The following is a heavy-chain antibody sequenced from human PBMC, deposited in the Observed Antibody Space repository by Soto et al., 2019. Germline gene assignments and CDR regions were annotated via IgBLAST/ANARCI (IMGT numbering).Heavy chain of an antibody. V-gene: IGHV3-30*18. Sequence: QVQLVESGGGVVQPGRSLRLSCAASGFTFSSYGVHWVRQAPGKGLEWVAVISYDGGSKHYADSVKGRFTISRDNSKNTVYLQMNSLRGEDTAVYYRAKGVQLWYYYYGMDVWGQGTTVTVSS. CDR3: AKGVQLWYYYYGMDV. D-gene: IGHD5-18*01. CDR1: GFTFSSYG. J-gene: IGHJ6*02. CDR2: ISYDGGSK.